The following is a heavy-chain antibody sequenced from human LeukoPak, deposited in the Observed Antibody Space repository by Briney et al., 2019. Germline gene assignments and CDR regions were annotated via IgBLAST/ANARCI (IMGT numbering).Heavy chain of an antibody. CDR1: GGSIGSYY. D-gene: IGHD3-10*01. J-gene: IGHJ1*01. Sequence: KPSETLSLTCTVSGGSIGSYYWSWIRQPPGKGLEWIGYIYYSGSTNYNPSLKSRVTISVDTSKIQFSLKLNSVTAADTAVYYCARQTGYFRYWGQGTLVAVSS. CDR3: ARQTGYFRY. CDR2: IYYSGST. V-gene: IGHV4-59*08.